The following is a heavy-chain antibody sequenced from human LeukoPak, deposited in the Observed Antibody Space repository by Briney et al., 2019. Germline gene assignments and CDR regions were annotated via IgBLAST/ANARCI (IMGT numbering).Heavy chain of an antibody. J-gene: IGHJ4*02. CDR3: ASLDYYDSSGYYYGLWNYFDY. CDR2: IYYSGST. V-gene: IGHV4-31*03. D-gene: IGHD3-22*01. CDR1: GGSISSGGYY. Sequence: SETLSLTCTVSGGSISSGGYYWSWIRQHPGKGLEWIGYIYYSGSTYYNPSLKSRVTISVDTSKNQFSLKLSSVTAADTAVYYCASLDYYDSSGYYYGLWNYFDYWGQGTLVTVSS.